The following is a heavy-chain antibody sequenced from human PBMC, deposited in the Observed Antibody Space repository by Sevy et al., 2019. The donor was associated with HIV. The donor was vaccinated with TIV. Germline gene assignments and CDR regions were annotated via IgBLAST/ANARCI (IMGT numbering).Heavy chain of an antibody. D-gene: IGHD3-10*01. CDR2: ISWNSGAI. Sequence: SLKISCAASGFTFDDYAMHWVRQAPGKGLEWVSGISWNSGAIGYADSVKGRFTISRDNAKNSLYLQMNSPRVEDMALYYCSKAYGSGLLYGMDVWGQGTTVTVSS. CDR1: GFTFDDYA. CDR3: SKAYGSGLLYGMDV. V-gene: IGHV3-9*03. J-gene: IGHJ6*02.